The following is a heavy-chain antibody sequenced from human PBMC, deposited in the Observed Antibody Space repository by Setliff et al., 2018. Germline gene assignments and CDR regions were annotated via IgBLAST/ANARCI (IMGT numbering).Heavy chain of an antibody. CDR3: ARDGGLLQFLEWSRSYMDV. Sequence: QPGGSLRLSCAASGFTFSTYRMHWVRQAPGKGLEWVAVIWGDGSSTSYADSVKGRFTISRDNAKNTLYLQMNSLRAEDTAVYYCARDGGLLQFLEWSRSYMDVWGKGTTVTVSS. V-gene: IGHV3-74*01. D-gene: IGHD3-3*01. CDR1: GFTFSTYR. CDR2: IWGDGSST. J-gene: IGHJ6*03.